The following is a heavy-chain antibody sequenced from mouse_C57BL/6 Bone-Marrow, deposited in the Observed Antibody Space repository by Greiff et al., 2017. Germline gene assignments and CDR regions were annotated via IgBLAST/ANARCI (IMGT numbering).Heavy chain of an antibody. V-gene: IGHV1-69*01. Sequence: QVQLQQSGAELVMPGASVKLSCKASGYTFTSYWMHWVKQRPGQGLEWIGEIDPSDSYTNYNQKFKGKSTLTVDKSSSTAYMQLSSLTSEDSAVYCCAKGNWGFAYWGQGTLVTVSA. D-gene: IGHD4-1*01. CDR2: IDPSDSYT. J-gene: IGHJ3*01. CDR1: GYTFTSYW. CDR3: AKGNWGFAY.